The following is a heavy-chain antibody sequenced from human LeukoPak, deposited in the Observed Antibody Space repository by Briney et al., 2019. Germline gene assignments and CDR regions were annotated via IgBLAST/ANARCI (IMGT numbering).Heavy chain of an antibody. J-gene: IGHJ1*01. Sequence: GGSLRLSCAASGFTFSSFWMHWVGQAPGKGLVWVSRIKSDGSTNYADSVKGRFTISRDNAKNTVSLQMNSLRVEDTGVYYCARAPSEIGGYYPEYFRHWGQGTLVTVSS. D-gene: IGHD3-22*01. CDR3: ARAPSEIGGYYPEYFRH. CDR1: GFTFSSFW. V-gene: IGHV3-74*01. CDR2: IKSDGST.